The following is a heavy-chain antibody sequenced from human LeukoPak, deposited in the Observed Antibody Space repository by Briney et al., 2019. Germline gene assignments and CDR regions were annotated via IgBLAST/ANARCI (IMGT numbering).Heavy chain of an antibody. J-gene: IGHJ4*02. CDR2: ISWDGGST. Sequence: PGGSLRLSCAASGFTFDDYTMHWVRQAPGKGLEWVSLISWDGGSTYYADSVKGRFTISRDNSKSSLYLQMNSLRTEDTALYYCAKIRRVAAIQDYFDYWGQGTLVTVSS. D-gene: IGHD2-15*01. CDR3: AKIRRVAAIQDYFDY. CDR1: GFTFDDYT. V-gene: IGHV3-43*01.